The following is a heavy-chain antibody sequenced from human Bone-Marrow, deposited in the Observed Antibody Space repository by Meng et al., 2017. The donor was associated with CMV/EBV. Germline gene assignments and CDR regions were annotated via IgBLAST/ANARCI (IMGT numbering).Heavy chain of an antibody. CDR3: VRHRGYEM. CDR1: GYSFGDYW. J-gene: IGHJ4*01. Sequence: GESLKISCRNLGYSFGDYWLGWARQIPGKGLEWMGIIRPDGSDAQYSPSVHGQVTMSVDTSDNTAYLQWANLKASDTAFYFCVRHRGYEMWGQGTLVTVSS. D-gene: IGHD2-2*01. V-gene: IGHV5-51*01. CDR2: IRPDGSDA.